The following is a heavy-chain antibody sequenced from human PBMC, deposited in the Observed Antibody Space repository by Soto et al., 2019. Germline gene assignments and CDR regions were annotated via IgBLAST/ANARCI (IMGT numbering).Heavy chain of an antibody. J-gene: IGHJ3*02. D-gene: IGHD3-10*01. V-gene: IGHV3-64*01. CDR3: ARLRGPDDAFDI. Sequence: GGSLRLSCAASGFTFSSYAMHWVRQAPGKGLEYVSAISSNGGSTYYANSVKGRFTISRDNSKNTLYLQMGSPRAEDMAVYYCARLRGPDDAFDIWGQGTMVTVSS. CDR1: GFTFSSYA. CDR2: ISSNGGST.